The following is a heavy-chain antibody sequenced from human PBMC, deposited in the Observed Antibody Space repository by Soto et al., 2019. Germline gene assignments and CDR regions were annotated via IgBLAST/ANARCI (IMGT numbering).Heavy chain of an antibody. CDR3: ARDDTAMVRGVIAPNDY. V-gene: IGHV1-18*01. J-gene: IGHJ4*02. CDR2: ISAYNGNT. D-gene: IGHD3-10*01. CDR1: GYTFTSYG. Sequence: ASVKVSCKASGYTFTSYGISWVRQAPGQGLEWMGWISAYNGNTNYAQKLQGRVTMTTDTSTSTAYMELRSLRSDDTAVYYCARDDTAMVRGVIAPNDYWGQGTLVTVSS.